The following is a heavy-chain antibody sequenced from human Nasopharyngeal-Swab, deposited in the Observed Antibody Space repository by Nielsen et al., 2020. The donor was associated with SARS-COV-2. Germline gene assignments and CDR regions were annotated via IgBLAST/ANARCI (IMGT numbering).Heavy chain of an antibody. CDR2: IIPIFGTA. V-gene: IGHV1-69*01. Sequence: WVRQAPGQGLEWMGGIIPIFGTAKYAQKFQGRVTITADESTSTAYMELSSLRSEDTAVYYCAMGNVTLIRGVIENYYYYGIPFFFQVTTVTVSS. D-gene: IGHD3-10*01. J-gene: IGHJ6*02. CDR3: AMGNVTLIRGVIENYYYYGIPF.